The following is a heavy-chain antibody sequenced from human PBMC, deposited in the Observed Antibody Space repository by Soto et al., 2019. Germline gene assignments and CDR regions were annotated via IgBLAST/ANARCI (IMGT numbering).Heavy chain of an antibody. CDR1: GYTSADFG. CDR3: VIDKKYFRVNGNWFDS. V-gene: IGHV1-18*04. J-gene: IGHJ5*01. D-gene: IGHD2-2*01. CDR2: VSGNNGAS. Sequence: ASVKVSCKASGYTSADFGISWVRQAPGQGLEWMGWVSGNNGASNPAPKVQGRITMTLDTSTGVSYMALRSLRSDDTAIYYCVIDKKYFRVNGNWFDSWGQGTLVTVSS.